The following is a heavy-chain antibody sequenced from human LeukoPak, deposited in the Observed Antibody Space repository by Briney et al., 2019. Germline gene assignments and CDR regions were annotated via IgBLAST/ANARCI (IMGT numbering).Heavy chain of an antibody. CDR2: INPNSGGT. CDR1: GYTFTGYF. CDR3: ARGGSPIYYYYMDV. Sequence: GASVKVSCKASGYTFTGYFMHWVRQAPGQGLEWMGWINPNSGGTNFAQKFQGRVTMARDTSISTAYMELSRLRSDDTAVCYRARGGSPIYYYYMDVWGKGTTVTISS. V-gene: IGHV1-2*02. J-gene: IGHJ6*03. D-gene: IGHD2-2*01.